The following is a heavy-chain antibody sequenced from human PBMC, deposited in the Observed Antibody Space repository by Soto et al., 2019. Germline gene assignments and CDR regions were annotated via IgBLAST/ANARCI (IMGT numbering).Heavy chain of an antibody. D-gene: IGHD2-8*01. Sequence: PGGSLRLSCAASGLTFSSYSMNWVRQAPGKGLEWVSSISSSSSYIYYADSVKGRFTISRDNAKNSLYLQMNSLRAEDTAVYYCARDAQFIVQPSLVGYYYGMDVWGQGTTVTVSS. V-gene: IGHV3-21*01. CDR3: ARDAQFIVQPSLVGYYYGMDV. CDR2: ISSSSSYI. CDR1: GLTFSSYS. J-gene: IGHJ6*02.